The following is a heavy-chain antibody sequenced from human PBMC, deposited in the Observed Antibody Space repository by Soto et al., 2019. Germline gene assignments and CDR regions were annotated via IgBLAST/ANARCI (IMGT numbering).Heavy chain of an antibody. D-gene: IGHD2-21*01. CDR1: GGSFSSFA. CDR3: ARTACESITCAHYFHYGMDV. V-gene: IGHV1-69*01. J-gene: IGHJ6*02. Sequence: QVQLVQSGAEVKKPGSSVKVSCKASGGSFSSFASTWVRQAPGQGLEWMGGISVLRGTANYAQKFQGRVTITADEPTSTAYMELSGLRSEDTAIYYCARTACESITCAHYFHYGMDVWGQGTTVTVSS. CDR2: ISVLRGTA.